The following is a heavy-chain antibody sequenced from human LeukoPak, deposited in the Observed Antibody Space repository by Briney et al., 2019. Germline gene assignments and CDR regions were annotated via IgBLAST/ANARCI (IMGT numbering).Heavy chain of an antibody. CDR2: IYSGGNT. J-gene: IGHJ3*02. V-gene: IGHV3-53*01. CDR3: ARDRRGAYGGTGSAFDI. Sequence: GGSLRLSCAASGFTVSSNYMSWVRQAPGKGLEWVSVIYSGGNTYYVDSVRGRFTISRDNSKNTVYLQMNSLRAEDTAVYCCARDRRGAYGGTGSAFDIWGQGTMVTVSS. D-gene: IGHD3-10*01. CDR1: GFTVSSNY.